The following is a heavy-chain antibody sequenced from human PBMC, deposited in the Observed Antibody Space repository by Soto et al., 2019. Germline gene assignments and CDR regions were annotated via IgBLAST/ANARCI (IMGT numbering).Heavy chain of an antibody. V-gene: IGHV4-34*01. CDR3: ARRRIGYCSGGSCPVDY. CDR1: GGSFSGYY. J-gene: IGHJ4*02. D-gene: IGHD2-15*01. CDR2: INHSGST. Sequence: KPSETLSLTCAVYGGSFSGYYWSWIRQPPGKGLEWIGEINHSGSTNYNPSLKSRVTISVDTSKNQFSLKLSSVTAADTAVYYCARRRIGYCSGGSCPVDYWGQGTLVTVSS.